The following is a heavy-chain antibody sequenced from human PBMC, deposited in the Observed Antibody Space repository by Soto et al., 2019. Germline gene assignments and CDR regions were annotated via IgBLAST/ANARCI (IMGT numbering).Heavy chain of an antibody. CDR2: ISGSGGST. J-gene: IGHJ6*02. Sequence: GGSLRLSCAASGFTFSSYAMSWVRQAPGKGLEWVSAISGSGGSTYYADSVKGRFTISRDNSKNTLYLQMNSLRAEDTAVYYCAKWGMGEQWPPTYGMDVWGQGTTVTVSS. D-gene: IGHD6-19*01. CDR1: GFTFSSYA. CDR3: AKWGMGEQWPPTYGMDV. V-gene: IGHV3-23*01.